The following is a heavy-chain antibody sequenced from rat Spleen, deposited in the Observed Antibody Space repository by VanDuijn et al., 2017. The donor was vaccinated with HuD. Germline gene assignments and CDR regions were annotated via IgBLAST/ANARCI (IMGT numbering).Heavy chain of an antibody. CDR2: TTNTGDNT. D-gene: IGHD1-12*02. V-gene: IGHV5-31*01. CDR3: TRFYYDVSYYPDW. Sequence: EVQLVESGGGLVQPGSSLKVSCVASGFTFNVYWMTWIRQAPGKGLEWVASTTNTGDNTYYPDSVKGRFTISRENAKNTLYLQRNSLRSEDTATYYCTRFYYDVSYYPDWWGQGVMVTVSS. J-gene: IGHJ2*01. CDR1: GFTFNVYW.